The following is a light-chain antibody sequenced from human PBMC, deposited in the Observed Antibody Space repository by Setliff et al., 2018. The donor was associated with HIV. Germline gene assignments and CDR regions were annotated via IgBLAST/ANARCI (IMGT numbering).Light chain of an antibody. CDR2: EVR. Sequence: QSALTQPASVSGSPGQSITISCTGSSSDIGAYNYVSWYQHPPGKAPKLMIYEVRNRPSGVSNRFSGSKSGNTASLTISGLQAEDEADYYCSSYTSSTTRVFGTGTKVTVL. V-gene: IGLV2-14*01. CDR1: SSDIGAYNY. J-gene: IGLJ1*01. CDR3: SSYTSSTTRV.